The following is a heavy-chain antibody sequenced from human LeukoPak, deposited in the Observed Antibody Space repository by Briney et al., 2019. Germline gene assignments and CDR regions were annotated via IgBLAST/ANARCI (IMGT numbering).Heavy chain of an antibody. CDR3: AKKRTAENYFDY. CDR1: GFTFSSYG. D-gene: IGHD1/OR15-1a*01. V-gene: IGHV3-30*02. CDR2: IRYDGSNK. Sequence: PGGSPRLSCAASGFTFSSYGMHWVRQAPGKGLEWVAFIRYDGSNKYYADSVKGRFTISRDNSKNTLYLQMNSLRPEDTAVYYCAKKRTAENYFDYWGQGTLVTVSS. J-gene: IGHJ4*02.